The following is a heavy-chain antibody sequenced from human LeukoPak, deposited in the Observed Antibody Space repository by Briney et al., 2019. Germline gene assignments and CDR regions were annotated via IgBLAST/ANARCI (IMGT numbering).Heavy chain of an antibody. J-gene: IGHJ4*02. V-gene: IGHV3-23*01. D-gene: IGHD4-23*01. CDR3: AKDFDSVVTTLGDY. Sequence: GGSLRLSCAASEFTFSSYAVSWVRQAPGKGLEWVSAISGSGGSTYYADSVKGRFTISRDNSKNTLYLQMNSLRAEDTAVYYCAKDFDSVVTTLGDYWGQGTLITVSS. CDR1: EFTFSSYA. CDR2: ISGSGGST.